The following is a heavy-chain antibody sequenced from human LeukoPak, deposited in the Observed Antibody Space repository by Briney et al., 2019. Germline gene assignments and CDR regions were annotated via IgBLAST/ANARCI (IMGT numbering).Heavy chain of an antibody. CDR1: GYTFTSYY. CDR2: IIPRGGGT. V-gene: IGHV1-46*01. J-gene: IGHJ4*02. D-gene: IGHD3-3*01. CDR3: AREGGFYRPLDY. Sequence: ASVKVSCKASGYTFTSYYMHWVRQAPGQGLEWMGIIIPRGGGTDYAQKFQGRVTMTRDTSTSTVYMDLSSLRSEDTAVYYCAREGGFYRPLDYSGQGTLVTVSS.